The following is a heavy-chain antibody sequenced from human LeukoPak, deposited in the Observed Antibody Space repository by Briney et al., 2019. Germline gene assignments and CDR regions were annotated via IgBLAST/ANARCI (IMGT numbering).Heavy chain of an antibody. Sequence: PSETLSLTCTVGGGSISSYYWSWIRQPRGKGLEWRGYIYYSGSTNYNPSLKSRVTISVDTSNNQFSLKLSAVTAADTAVYYCASKYDFWSGYLDYWGQGTLVTVSS. V-gene: IGHV4-59*01. D-gene: IGHD3-3*01. CDR2: IYYSGST. J-gene: IGHJ4*02. CDR1: GGSISSYY. CDR3: ASKYDFWSGYLDY.